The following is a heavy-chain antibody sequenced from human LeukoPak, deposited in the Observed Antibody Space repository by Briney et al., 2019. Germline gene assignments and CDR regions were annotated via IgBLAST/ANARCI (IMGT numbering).Heavy chain of an antibody. J-gene: IGHJ4*02. CDR3: ARGCRDDFWIGYYWDY. D-gene: IGHD3-3*01. Sequence: SETLSLTCTVSGGSISSGDYYWSWIRQPPGKGLEWIGYIYYSGSTYYNPSLKSRVTISVDTSKNQFSLKLSSVTAADTAVYYCARGCRDDFWIGYYWDYWGQGTLVTVSS. CDR2: IYYSGST. V-gene: IGHV4-30-4*08. CDR1: GGSISSGDYY.